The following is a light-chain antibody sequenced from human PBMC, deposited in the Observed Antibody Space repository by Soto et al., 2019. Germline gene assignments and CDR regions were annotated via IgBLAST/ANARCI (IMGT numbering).Light chain of an antibody. Sequence: EIVLTQSPGTLSLSPGERATLYCRASQSVGSNYLAWYQQKPGQAPRVLIYGASSRATGIPDRFSGSGSVADFTLTISRLEPEDFAVYYCQQYTTSPFTFGPGTKVDIK. J-gene: IGKJ3*01. V-gene: IGKV3-20*01. CDR3: QQYTTSPFT. CDR1: QSVGSNY. CDR2: GAS.